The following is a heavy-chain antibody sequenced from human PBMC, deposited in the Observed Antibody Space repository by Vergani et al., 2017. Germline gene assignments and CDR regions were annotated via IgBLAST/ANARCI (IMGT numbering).Heavy chain of an antibody. J-gene: IGHJ4*02. V-gene: IGHV4-34*01. D-gene: IGHD5-18*01. CDR1: GGSFSGYY. CDR3: ARGRYSRGYSYGCVYYFDY. Sequence: QVQLQQWGAGLLKPSETLSLTCAVYGGSFSGYYWSWIRQPPGKGLEWIGEINHSGSTNYNPSLKSRVTISVDTSKNQFSLKLSSVTAADTAVYYCARGRYSRGYSYGCVYYFDYWGQGTLVTVSS. CDR2: INHSGST.